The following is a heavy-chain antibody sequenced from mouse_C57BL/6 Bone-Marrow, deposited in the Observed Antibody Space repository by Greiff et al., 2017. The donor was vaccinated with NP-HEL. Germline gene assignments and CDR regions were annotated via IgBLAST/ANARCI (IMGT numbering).Heavy chain of an antibody. CDR1: GYTFTDYY. D-gene: IGHD1-1*01. J-gene: IGHJ4*01. CDR3: ARSSYDYEAMDY. V-gene: IGHV1-19*01. CDR2: INPYNGGT. Sequence: EVQLQQSGPVLVKPGASVKMSCKASGYTFTDYYMNWVKQSHGKSLEWIGVINPYNGGTSYNQKFKGKATLTVDKSSSTAYMELNSLTSEDSAVYYCARSSYDYEAMDYWGQGTSVTVSS.